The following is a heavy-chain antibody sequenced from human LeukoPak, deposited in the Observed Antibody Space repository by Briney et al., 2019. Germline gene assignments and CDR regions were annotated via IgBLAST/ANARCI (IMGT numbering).Heavy chain of an antibody. V-gene: IGHV1-69*01. CDR2: IIPIFGTA. CDR1: GGTFSSYA. D-gene: IGHD6-13*01. Sequence: SVKVSCKASGGTFSSYAISGVPQAPGQGLEWMGGIIPIFGTANYAQKSQGRVTITADESTSTAYMELSSLRSEDTAVYYCARAPLSSKGMGVVYWGQGTLVTVSS. J-gene: IGHJ4*02. CDR3: ARAPLSSKGMGVVY.